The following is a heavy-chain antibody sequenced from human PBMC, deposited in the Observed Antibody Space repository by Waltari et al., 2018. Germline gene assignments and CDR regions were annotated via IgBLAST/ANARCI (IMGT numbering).Heavy chain of an antibody. CDR3: ERASGWSFARYCSGCSCYGGTYFDY. CDR1: GYSFTSYW. Sequence: EVQLVQSGAEVKRPGESLKISCKGSGYSFTSYWIGWVRQMPGKGLEWMGIIYPGDSDTRYSPSVQCQFTLSAEKSISTAFQQWSSLNASDTAMYYWERASGWSFARYCSGCSCYGGTYFDYWGHGTLVTVSS. CDR2: IYPGDSDT. J-gene: IGHJ4*01. D-gene: IGHD2-15*01. V-gene: IGHV5-51*01.